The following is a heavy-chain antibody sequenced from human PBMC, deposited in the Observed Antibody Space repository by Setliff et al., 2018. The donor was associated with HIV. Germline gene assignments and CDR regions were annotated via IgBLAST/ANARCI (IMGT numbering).Heavy chain of an antibody. CDR2: IYHSGFT. J-gene: IGHJ3*02. CDR3: AREGGKLWFGELLYAFDI. V-gene: IGHV4-39*02. Sequence: PSETLSLTCSVSGGSISSSTYYWGWIRQPPGQGLEWIGSIYHSGFTYHNPSLKSRITLSVDTSKNQFSLKLSFVTAADTAVYYCAREGGKLWFGELLYAFDIWGQGTMVTVSS. CDR1: GGSISSSTYY. D-gene: IGHD3-10*01.